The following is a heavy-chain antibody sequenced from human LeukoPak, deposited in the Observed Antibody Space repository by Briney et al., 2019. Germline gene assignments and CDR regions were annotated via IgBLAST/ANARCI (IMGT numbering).Heavy chain of an antibody. D-gene: IGHD3-22*01. CDR1: GYTFTSYD. CDR2: MNPNSGAT. CDR3: ARSRRNYYDSSGYYYFDY. V-gene: IGHV1-8*01. Sequence: EASVKVSCKASGYTFTSYDFNWLRQATGQGPEWMGWMNPNSGATGYAQKFQGRVTMTRSASINTAYMELTNLRSEDTAVYYCARSRRNYYDSSGYYYFDYWGQGTLVTVSS. J-gene: IGHJ4*02.